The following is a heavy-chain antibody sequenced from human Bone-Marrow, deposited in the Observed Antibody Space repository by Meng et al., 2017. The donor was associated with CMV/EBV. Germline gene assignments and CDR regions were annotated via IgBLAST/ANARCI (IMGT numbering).Heavy chain of an antibody. CDR3: ARNRITMVRGVIIHFDY. J-gene: IGHJ4*02. Sequence: ASVKVSCKASGYTFTGYYMHWVRQAPGQGLEWMGWINPNSGGTNYAQKFQGRVTMTRDTSISPAYMELSRLRSDDTAVYYCARNRITMVRGVIIHFDYWGQGTLVTVSS. CDR1: GYTFTGYY. D-gene: IGHD3-10*01. V-gene: IGHV1-2*02. CDR2: INPNSGGT.